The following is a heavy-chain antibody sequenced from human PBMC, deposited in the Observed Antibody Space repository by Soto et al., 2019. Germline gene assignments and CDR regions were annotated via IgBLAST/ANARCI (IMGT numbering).Heavy chain of an antibody. Sequence: PGGSLRLSCAASGFSFSSYAMSWVRQAPGKGLEWVSGISGSGGSTYYADSVKGRFTISRDNSKNTLYLQMNSLRAEDTAVYYCAKEGAILRTINDPFDIWGQGTMVTVSS. J-gene: IGHJ3*02. V-gene: IGHV3-23*01. D-gene: IGHD3-16*01. CDR1: GFSFSSYA. CDR3: AKEGAILRTINDPFDI. CDR2: ISGSGGST.